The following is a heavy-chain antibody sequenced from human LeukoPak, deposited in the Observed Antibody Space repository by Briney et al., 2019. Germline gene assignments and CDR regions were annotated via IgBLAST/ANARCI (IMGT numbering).Heavy chain of an antibody. D-gene: IGHD6-13*01. V-gene: IGHV4-34*01. CDR1: GGSFSGYY. CDR2: IYYSGST. Sequence: SETLSLTCAVYGGSFSGYYWSWIRQPPGKGLEWIGSIYYSGSTYYNPSLKSRVTISVDTSKNQFSLKLSSVTAADTAVYYCARPSPGIAAAGTDYWGQGTLVTVSS. J-gene: IGHJ4*02. CDR3: ARPSPGIAAAGTDY.